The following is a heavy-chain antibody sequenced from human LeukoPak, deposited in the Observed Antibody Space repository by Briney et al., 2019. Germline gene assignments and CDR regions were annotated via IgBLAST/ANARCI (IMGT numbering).Heavy chain of an antibody. CDR3: ARDGTYYYDSSGSLVWDY. D-gene: IGHD3-22*01. J-gene: IGHJ4*02. CDR1: GYTFTSYG. CDR2: ISAYNGNT. V-gene: IGHV1-18*01. Sequence: ASVKVSCKASGYTFTSYGISRVRQAPGQGLEWMGWISAYNGNTNYAQKLQGRVTMTTDTSTSTAYMELRSLRSDDTAVYYCARDGTYYYDSSGSLVWDYWGQGTLVTVSS.